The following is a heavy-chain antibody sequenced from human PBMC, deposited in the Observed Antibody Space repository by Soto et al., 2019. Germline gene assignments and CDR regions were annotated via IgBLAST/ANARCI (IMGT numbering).Heavy chain of an antibody. CDR1: GGSFSGYY. CDR2: INHSGST. Sequence: QVQLQQWGAGLLKPSETLSLTCAVYGGSFSGYYWSWIRQPPGKGLEWSGEINHSGSTNYNPALKSRVTIAVNTSKNQFSLKLSSVTAADTAVYYCARDRSLVKYYYGSGVWDYWGLGTLVTVSS. D-gene: IGHD3-10*01. V-gene: IGHV4-34*01. CDR3: ARDRSLVKYYYGSGVWDY. J-gene: IGHJ4*02.